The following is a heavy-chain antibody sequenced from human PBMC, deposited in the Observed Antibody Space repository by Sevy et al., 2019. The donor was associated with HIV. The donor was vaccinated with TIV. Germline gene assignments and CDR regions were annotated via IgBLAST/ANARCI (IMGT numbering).Heavy chain of an antibody. Sequence: ASVKVSCKASGYTFTGYYMHWVRQAPGQGLEWMGRINPNSGGTNYAQKFQGRVTMTRDTSISTAYMELSRLGSDDTAVYYCARGDRPSYDFWSMGVAFDIWGQGTMVTVSS. CDR3: ARGDRPSYDFWSMGVAFDI. CDR2: INPNSGGT. D-gene: IGHD3-3*01. J-gene: IGHJ3*02. V-gene: IGHV1-2*06. CDR1: GYTFTGYY.